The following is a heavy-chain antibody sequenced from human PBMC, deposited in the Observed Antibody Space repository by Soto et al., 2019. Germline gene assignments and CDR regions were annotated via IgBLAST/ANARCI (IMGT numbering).Heavy chain of an antibody. CDR3: AKRPPSGAFDI. CDR2: ISCGGGST. CDR1: GFTFSNYW. D-gene: IGHD3-10*01. Sequence: GGSLRLSCAASGFTFSNYWMHWVRQAPGKGLEWVSAISCGGGSTYYADSVKGRFTISRDNSKNTLYLQMNSLRAEDTALYYCAKRPPSGAFDIWGQGTMVTVSS. V-gene: IGHV3-23*01. J-gene: IGHJ3*02.